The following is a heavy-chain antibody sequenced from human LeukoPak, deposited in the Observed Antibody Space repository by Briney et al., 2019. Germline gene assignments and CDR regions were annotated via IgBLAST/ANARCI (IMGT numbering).Heavy chain of an antibody. CDR2: IIPIFGTA. CDR3: ARAANYDFWSGYYTGSTYNRFDP. CDR1: GGTFSSYA. J-gene: IGHJ5*02. Sequence: ASVKVSCKASGGTFSSYAISWVRQAPGQGLEWMGGIIPIFGTANYAQKFQGRVTITADESTSTAYMELSSLRSEDTAVYYCARAANYDFWSGYYTGSTYNRFDPWGQGTLVTVSS. V-gene: IGHV1-69*13. D-gene: IGHD3-3*01.